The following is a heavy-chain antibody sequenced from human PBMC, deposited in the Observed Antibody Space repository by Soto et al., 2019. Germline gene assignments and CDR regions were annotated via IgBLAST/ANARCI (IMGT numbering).Heavy chain of an antibody. CDR3: ARTRYSSSWYGNYYYYGMDV. CDR2: IIPIFGTA. Sequence: GASVQVSCKASGGTFSSYAISWVRQAPGQGLEWMGGIIPIFGTANYAQKFQGRVTITADESTSTAYMELSSLRSEDTAVYYCARTRYSSSWYGNYYYYGMDVWGQGTTVTVSS. D-gene: IGHD6-13*01. V-gene: IGHV1-69*13. CDR1: GGTFSSYA. J-gene: IGHJ6*02.